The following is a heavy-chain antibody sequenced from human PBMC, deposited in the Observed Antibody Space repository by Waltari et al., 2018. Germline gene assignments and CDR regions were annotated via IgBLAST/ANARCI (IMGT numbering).Heavy chain of an antibody. V-gene: IGHV4-61*09. CDR1: GGSISSGSYY. J-gene: IGHJ4*02. CDR2: IYTSGST. D-gene: IGHD3-10*01. CDR3: ARGRGRRVQGVVDY. Sequence: QVQLQESGPGLVKPSQTLSLTCPVSGGSISSGSYYCSLIRQPAGKGLEWTGYIYTSGSTNYIPPLKRRVTISVDTSKNQFSLKLSSVTAADTAVYYCARGRGRRVQGVVDYWGQGTLVTVSS.